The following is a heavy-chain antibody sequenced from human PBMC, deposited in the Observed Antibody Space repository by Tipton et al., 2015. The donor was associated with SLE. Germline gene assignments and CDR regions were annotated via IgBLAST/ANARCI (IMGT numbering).Heavy chain of an antibody. CDR1: GFTFSSYS. Sequence: SLRLSCAASGFTFSSYSMNWVRQAPGKGLEWVSSISSSSSYIYYTDSVKGRFTISRDNTKNSLFLQMNSLRAEDTALYYCAKDKMLAGFPIFDYWGRGTLVVVSS. J-gene: IGHJ4*02. CDR3: AKDKMLAGFPIFDY. D-gene: IGHD6-19*01. V-gene: IGHV3-21*04. CDR2: ISSSSSYI.